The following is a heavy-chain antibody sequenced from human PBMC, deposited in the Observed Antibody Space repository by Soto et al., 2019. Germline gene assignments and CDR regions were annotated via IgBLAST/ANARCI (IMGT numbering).Heavy chain of an antibody. CDR1: GYTFTSYA. CDR3: ARSIVVVTALDY. CDR2: INAGNGNT. Sequence: QVQLVQSGAEEKKPGASLKVSCKASGYTFTSYAMHWVRQAPGQRLEWMGWINAGNGNTKYSQKFQGRVTITRDTSASTAYMELSSLRPEDTAVYYCARSIVVVTALDYWGQGTLVTVSS. V-gene: IGHV1-3*05. D-gene: IGHD2-21*02. J-gene: IGHJ4*02.